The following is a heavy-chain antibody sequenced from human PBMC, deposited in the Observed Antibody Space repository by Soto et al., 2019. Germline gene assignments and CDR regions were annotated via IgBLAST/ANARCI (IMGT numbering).Heavy chain of an antibody. V-gene: IGHV3-21*01. J-gene: IGHJ3*02. CDR3: AREIVVVISGAFDI. D-gene: IGHD3-22*01. CDR2: ISSSSSYI. Sequence: GGSLRLSCAASGFTFSSYSMNWVRQAPGKGLEWVSSISSSSSYIYYADSVKGRFTISRDNAKNSLYLQMNSLRAEDTAVYYCAREIVVVISGAFDIWGQGTMVTVSS. CDR1: GFTFSSYS.